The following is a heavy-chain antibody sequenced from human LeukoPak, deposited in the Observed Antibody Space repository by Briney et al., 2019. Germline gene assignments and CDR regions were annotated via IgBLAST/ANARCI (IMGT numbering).Heavy chain of an antibody. J-gene: IGHJ4*02. D-gene: IGHD3-22*01. Sequence: SETLSLTCTVSGGSISSGDYYWSWIRQPPGKGLEWIGYIYHSGSTYFNPSLKSRVTISVDTSKNQFSLKLSSVTAADTAVYYCARGPDSSGYYYFDFWGQGTLVTVSS. CDR3: ARGPDSSGYYYFDF. V-gene: IGHV4-30-4*01. CDR1: GGSISSGDYY. CDR2: IYHSGST.